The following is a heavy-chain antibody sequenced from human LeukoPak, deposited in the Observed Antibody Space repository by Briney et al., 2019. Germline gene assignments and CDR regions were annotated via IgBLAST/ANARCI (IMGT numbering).Heavy chain of an antibody. CDR3: ARGDDFWSGYYGY. Sequence: PSETLSLTCTVSGGSISSYYWSWIRQPPGKGLEWIGYIYYSGSTNYNPSLKSRVTISVDTSKNQFSLKLSSVTAADTAVYYCARGDDFWSGYYGYWGQGTLVTVSS. J-gene: IGHJ4*02. CDR2: IYYSGST. CDR1: GGSISSYY. V-gene: IGHV4-59*01. D-gene: IGHD3-3*01.